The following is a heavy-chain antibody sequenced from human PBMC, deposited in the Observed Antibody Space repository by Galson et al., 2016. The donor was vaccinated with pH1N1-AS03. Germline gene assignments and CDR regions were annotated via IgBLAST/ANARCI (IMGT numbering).Heavy chain of an antibody. Sequence: SLRLSCAASGFTFSIYAMTWVRQTPGKGLEWVSSIGGTSGTTYYADSVKGRFTISRDNSKNTVYLQMSSLRAEDTAVYFCVKDPSGSEWWGMRGDWYFDLWGRGTLVTVSS. CDR2: IGGTSGTT. CDR1: GFTFSIYA. CDR3: VKDPSGSEWWGMRGDWYFDL. D-gene: IGHD2-15*01. V-gene: IGHV3-23*01. J-gene: IGHJ2*01.